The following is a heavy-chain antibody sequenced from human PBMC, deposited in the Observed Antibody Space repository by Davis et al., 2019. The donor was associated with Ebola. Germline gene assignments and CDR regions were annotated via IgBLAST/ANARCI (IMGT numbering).Heavy chain of an antibody. CDR3: ARNLEPLPWDV. D-gene: IGHD1-1*01. J-gene: IGHJ6*02. CDR1: GYSFTSYW. Sequence: GGSLRLSCKGSGYSFTSYWIGWVRQMPGKGLEWMGIIYPGDSYTNYSPSFQGHVTISADKSISTAYLQWSSLKASDTAMYYCARNLEPLPWDVWGQGTTVTVSS. V-gene: IGHV5-10-1*01. CDR2: IYPGDSYT.